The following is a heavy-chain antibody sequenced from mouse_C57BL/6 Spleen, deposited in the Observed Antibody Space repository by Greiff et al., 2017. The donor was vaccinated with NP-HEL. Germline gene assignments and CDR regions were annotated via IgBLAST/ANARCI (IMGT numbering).Heavy chain of an antibody. J-gene: IGHJ2*01. CDR3: ARDYDGYFNFDY. CDR2: ISDGGSYT. V-gene: IGHV5-4*01. CDR1: GFTFSSYA. D-gene: IGHD2-3*01. Sequence: EVKVEESGGGLVKPGGSLKLSCAASGFTFSSYAMSWVRQTPEKRLEWVATISDGGSYTYYPDNVKGRFTISRDNAKNNLYLQMSHLKSEDTAMYYCARDYDGYFNFDYWGQGTTLTVSS.